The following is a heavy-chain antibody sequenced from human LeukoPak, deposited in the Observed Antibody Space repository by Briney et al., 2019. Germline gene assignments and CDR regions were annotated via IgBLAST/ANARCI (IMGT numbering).Heavy chain of an antibody. CDR1: GFTFSSYA. J-gene: IGHJ6*03. V-gene: IGHV3-30-3*01. CDR3: ARDPYSSSYPGYMDV. Sequence: SGGSLRLSCAASGFTFSSYAMHWVRQAPGKGLEWVAVISYDGSNKYYADSVKGRFTISRDNSKNTLYLQMNSLRAEDTAVYYCARDPYSSSYPGYMDVWGKGTTVTVSS. D-gene: IGHD6-13*01. CDR2: ISYDGSNK.